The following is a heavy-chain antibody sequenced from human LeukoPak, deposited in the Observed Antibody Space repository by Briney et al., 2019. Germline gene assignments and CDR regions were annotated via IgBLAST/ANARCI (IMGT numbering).Heavy chain of an antibody. CDR2: IYTSGST. V-gene: IGHV4-4*07. CDR3: ARGSDYYYYYMDV. CDR1: GGSISGYY. Sequence: SETLSLTCAVSGGSISGYYWSWIRQRPRKGLEWIGRIYTSGSTNYNPSLKSRVTMSVDTSKNQFSLKLSSVTAADTAVYYCARGSDYYYYYMDVWGKGTTVSISS. J-gene: IGHJ6*03.